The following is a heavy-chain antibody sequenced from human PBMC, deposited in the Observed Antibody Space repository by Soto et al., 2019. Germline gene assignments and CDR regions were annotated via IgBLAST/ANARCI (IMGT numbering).Heavy chain of an antibody. CDR2: INHSGST. J-gene: IGHJ6*02. V-gene: IGHV4-34*01. D-gene: IGHD6-13*01. Sequence: PSETLSLTCAVYGGSFSGYYWSWIRQPPGKGLEGIGEINHSGSTNYNPSLKSRVTISVDTSKNQFSLKLSSVTAADTAVYYCARGGEQQLVRYYYYGMDVWGQGTTVTVSS. CDR1: GGSFSGYY. CDR3: ARGGEQQLVRYYYYGMDV.